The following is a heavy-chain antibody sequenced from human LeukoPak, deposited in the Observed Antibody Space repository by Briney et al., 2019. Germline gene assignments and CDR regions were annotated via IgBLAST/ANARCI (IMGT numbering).Heavy chain of an antibody. CDR1: GHTFTGYY. Sequence: AASVKVSCKASGHTFTGYYMHWVRQAPGQGLEWMGWINPNSGGTNYAQKFQGRVTMTRDTSISTAYMELSRLRSDDTAVYYCARDRSQVGVLFDYWGQGTLVTVSS. J-gene: IGHJ4*02. V-gene: IGHV1-2*02. CDR3: ARDRSQVGVLFDY. CDR2: INPNSGGT. D-gene: IGHD3-16*01.